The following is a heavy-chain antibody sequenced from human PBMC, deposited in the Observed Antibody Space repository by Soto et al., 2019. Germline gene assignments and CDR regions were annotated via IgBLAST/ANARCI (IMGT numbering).Heavy chain of an antibody. CDR3: AKDLTRQLAYWLDP. D-gene: IGHD6-6*01. Sequence: ASVKVSCKASGYIFTDYYMHWVRQAPGQGLEWMGWINANSGGTEYAQKFQGRVTLTRDTSIATAYLTLTSLTSDDTALYYCAKDLTRQLAYWLDPWGQGTQVTVSS. CDR1: GYIFTDYY. J-gene: IGHJ5*02. CDR2: INANSGGT. V-gene: IGHV1-2*02.